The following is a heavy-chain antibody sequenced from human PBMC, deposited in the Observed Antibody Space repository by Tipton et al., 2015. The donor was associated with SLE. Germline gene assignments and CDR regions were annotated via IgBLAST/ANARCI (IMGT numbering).Heavy chain of an antibody. CDR3: ARGPVRPSTWYFDL. CDR1: GYTFTSYT. V-gene: IGHV1-3*01. CDR2: ITACNGNT. J-gene: IGHJ2*01. Sequence: QSGAEVKKPGASVKVSCKASGYTFTSYTIHWVRQAPGQRLEWMGWITACNGNTKYSQKFQGRVTITRDTAASTAYMELSSLRFEDAAVYYCARGPVRPSTWYFDLWGRGTLVTVSS. D-gene: IGHD4-17*01.